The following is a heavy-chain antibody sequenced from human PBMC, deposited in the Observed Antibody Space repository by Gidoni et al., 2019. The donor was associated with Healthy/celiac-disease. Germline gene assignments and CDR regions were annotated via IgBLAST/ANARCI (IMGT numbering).Heavy chain of an antibody. CDR2: ISDDGSNK. V-gene: IGHV3-30*18. D-gene: IGHD5-18*01. J-gene: IGHJ4*02. CDR3: AKDKQLWLLDY. CDR1: GFHFSSYG. Sequence: QVQLVESGGGVVQPWRSLRTSCAAPGFHFSSYGMHWVRQAPGKGLEWVAFISDDGSNKYYADSVKGRFTISRDNSKNTLYLQMNSLRAEDTAVYYCAKDKQLWLLDYWGQGTLVTVSS.